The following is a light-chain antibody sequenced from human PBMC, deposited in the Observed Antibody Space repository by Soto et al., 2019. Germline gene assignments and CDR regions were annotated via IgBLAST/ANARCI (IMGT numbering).Light chain of an antibody. J-gene: IGKJ1*01. CDR2: AAS. CDR3: QQSFSTPQT. V-gene: IGKV1-39*01. Sequence: DIQMTPSPSSLSGSVGDRVTITCRASQSIVNYLNWYQQTPGKAPKLLISAASSLQTGVPSRFSGSGSVTDFTLTISSLQPEDSATYYCQQSFSTPQTFAQGTKVDIK. CDR1: QSIVNY.